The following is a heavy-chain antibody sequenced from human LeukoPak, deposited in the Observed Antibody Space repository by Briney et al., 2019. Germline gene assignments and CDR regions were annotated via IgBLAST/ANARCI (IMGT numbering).Heavy chain of an antibody. V-gene: IGHV3-9*01. CDR2: ISWNSGNI. J-gene: IGHJ4*02. CDR3: AKSRRGDGYSTLDY. Sequence: GGSLRLSCAASGFTFNDYAMQWVRQAPGKGLEWVSGISWNSGNIGYADSVKGRFTVSRDNARNSLYLQMNSLRPDDTALYYCAKSRRGDGYSTLDYWGQGTLVTVSS. D-gene: IGHD3-10*01. CDR1: GFTFNDYA.